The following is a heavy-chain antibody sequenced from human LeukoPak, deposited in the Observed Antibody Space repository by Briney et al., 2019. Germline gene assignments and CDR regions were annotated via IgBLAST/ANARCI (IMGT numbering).Heavy chain of an antibody. CDR3: ARSAGVYDILTGYENNWFDP. J-gene: IGHJ5*02. CDR2: IYHSGST. Sequence: PSDTLSLTCAVSGGSISSGGYSWSCIRQPPGKGLEGNGYIYHSGSTYYNPSLKSRVTISVDRSKNQFSLKLSSVTAADTAVYYCARSAGVYDILTGYENNWFDPWGQGTLVTVSS. CDR1: GGSISSGGYS. V-gene: IGHV4-30-2*01. D-gene: IGHD3-9*01.